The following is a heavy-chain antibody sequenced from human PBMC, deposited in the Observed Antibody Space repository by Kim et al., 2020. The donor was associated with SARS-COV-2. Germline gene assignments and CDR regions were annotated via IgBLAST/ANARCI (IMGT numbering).Heavy chain of an antibody. Sequence: SQTLSLTCAISGDSVSSNTAAWNWIRQSPSRGLEWLGRTYYRSKWGNDYAPSVKSRITINPDTSKNQFSLQLNSVTPEDTAVYYCTKGSQRSTLYSWVSWGQGTLVIVSS. D-gene: IGHD2-21*01. CDR3: TKGSQRSTLYSWVS. CDR1: GDSVSSNTAA. V-gene: IGHV6-1*01. CDR2: TYYRSKWGN. J-gene: IGHJ5*02.